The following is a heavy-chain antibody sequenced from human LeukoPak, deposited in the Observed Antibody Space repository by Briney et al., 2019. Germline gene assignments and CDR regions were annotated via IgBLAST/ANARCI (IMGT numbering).Heavy chain of an antibody. CDR3: AAYCSGGSCYPSDAFDI. Sequence: PSETLSLTCTVSGGSISSYYWSWIRQPPGKGLEWIGYIYYSGSTNYNPSLKSRVTISVDTSKNQFSLKLSSVTAADTAVYYCAAYCSGGSCYPSDAFDIWGQGTMVTVSS. V-gene: IGHV4-59*01. D-gene: IGHD2-15*01. J-gene: IGHJ3*02. CDR2: IYYSGST. CDR1: GGSISSYY.